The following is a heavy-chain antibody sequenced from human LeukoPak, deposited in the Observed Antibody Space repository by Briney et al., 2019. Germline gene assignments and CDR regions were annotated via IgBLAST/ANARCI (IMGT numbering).Heavy chain of an antibody. CDR1: GFTFDDYA. CDR2: ISWNSGSI. Sequence: PGGSLRLSCAASGFTFDDYAMHWVRQAPGKGLEWVSGISWNSGSIGYADSVKGRFTFSRDNAKSSLYLQMNSLRAEDTALYYCAKGTGSYIHDAFDIWGQGTMVTVSS. CDR3: AKGTGSYIHDAFDI. D-gene: IGHD3-10*01. V-gene: IGHV3-9*01. J-gene: IGHJ3*02.